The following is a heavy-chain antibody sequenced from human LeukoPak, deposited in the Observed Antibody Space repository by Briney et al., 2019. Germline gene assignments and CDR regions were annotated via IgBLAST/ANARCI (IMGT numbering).Heavy chain of an antibody. V-gene: IGHV3-7*01. CDR2: IKQDGSEK. CDR1: GSTFSSYW. J-gene: IGHJ5*02. CDR3: ARARLPNNWFDP. D-gene: IGHD4-11*01. Sequence: GGSLRLSCAASGSTFSSYWMSWVRQAPGKGLEWVANIKQDGSEKYYVDSVKGRFTISRDNAKNSLYLQMNSLRAEDTAVYYCARARLPNNWFDPWGQGTLVTVSS.